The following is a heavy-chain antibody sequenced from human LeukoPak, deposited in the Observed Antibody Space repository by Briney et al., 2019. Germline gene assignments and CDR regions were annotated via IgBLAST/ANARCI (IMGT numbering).Heavy chain of an antibody. CDR3: AKDRYGDYDWFDP. Sequence: GGSLRLSCAASGFTFDDYAMHWVRQAPGKGLEWVSAISGSGGSTYYADSVKGRFTISRDNSKNTLYLQMNSLRAEDTAVYYCAKDRYGDYDWFDPWGQGTLVTVSS. J-gene: IGHJ5*02. V-gene: IGHV3-23*01. D-gene: IGHD4-17*01. CDR2: ISGSGGST. CDR1: GFTFDDYA.